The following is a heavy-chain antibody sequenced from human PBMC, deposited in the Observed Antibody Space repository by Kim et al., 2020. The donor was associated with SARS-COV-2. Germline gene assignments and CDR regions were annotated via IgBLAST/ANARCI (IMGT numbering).Heavy chain of an antibody. CDR3: ARDHESPGEPVMDV. J-gene: IGHJ6*02. V-gene: IGHV3-48*02. Sequence: GGSLRLSCAASGFNFKAYSFSWVRQAPGKGLEWISYIGITGSRIYNADSVKGRFTISIDSARNSVNLQMNDLRDEDTAVYYCARDHESPGEPVMDVWGQGTTVTVSS. D-gene: IGHD3-10*01. CDR1: GFNFKAYS. CDR2: IGITGSRI.